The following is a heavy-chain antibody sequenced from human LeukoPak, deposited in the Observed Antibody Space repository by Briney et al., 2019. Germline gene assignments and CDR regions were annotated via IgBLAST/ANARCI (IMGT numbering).Heavy chain of an antibody. D-gene: IGHD3-10*02. CDR3: AKEACSGTYCIYYFMDV. J-gene: IGHJ6*03. Sequence: GGSLRLSCEGSGFTFSKTNMNWVRQAPGKGLEWVSSITSSSSSIYYADSVKGRFTISRDNAKNSLYLQLNGLRAEDTAVYYCAKEACSGTYCIYYFMDVWGKGTMVTVSS. V-gene: IGHV3-21*01. CDR2: ITSSSSSI. CDR1: GFTFSKTN.